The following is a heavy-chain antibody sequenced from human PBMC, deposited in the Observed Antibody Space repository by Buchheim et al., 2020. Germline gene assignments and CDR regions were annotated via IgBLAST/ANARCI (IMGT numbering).Heavy chain of an antibody. Sequence: QVQLQESGPGLVKPSETLSLTCTVSGGSISSYYWSWIRQPPGKGLEWIGYIYYSGSTYYNPSLKSRVTISVDTSKNPFSLKLSAVTAADTGVYYCARDMLRGMVRGIGEWYFDLWGRGTL. CDR1: GGSISSYY. D-gene: IGHD3-10*01. CDR3: ARDMLRGMVRGIGEWYFDL. J-gene: IGHJ2*01. V-gene: IGHV4-59*12. CDR2: IYYSGST.